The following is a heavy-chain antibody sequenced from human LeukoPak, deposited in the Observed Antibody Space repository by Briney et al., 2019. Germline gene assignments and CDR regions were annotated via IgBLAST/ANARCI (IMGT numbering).Heavy chain of an antibody. J-gene: IGHJ4*02. CDR1: GYTFTGYY. Sequence: ASVKVSCKASGYTFTGYYMHWVRQAPAQGLEWMGWINPNSGGTNYAQKFQGRVTMTGDTSISTAYMELSRLRSDDTAVYYCARDTAMVSFDYWGQGTLVTVSS. CDR2: INPNSGGT. D-gene: IGHD5-18*01. CDR3: ARDTAMVSFDY. V-gene: IGHV1-2*02.